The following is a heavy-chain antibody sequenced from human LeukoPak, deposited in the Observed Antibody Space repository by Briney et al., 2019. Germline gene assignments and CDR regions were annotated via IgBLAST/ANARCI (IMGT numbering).Heavy chain of an antibody. CDR1: GGSISNYY. V-gene: IGHV4-59*01. CDR2: IHYSGST. D-gene: IGHD4-23*01. J-gene: IGHJ6*02. Sequence: SETLSLTCTVSGGSISNYYWSWIRQPPGKGLEWIGYIHYSGSTNYIPSLKSRVTISVDTSKNQLSLKLTSMTAADTAVYYCARELGATVVNYGMDVWGQGTTVTVSS. CDR3: ARELGATVVNYGMDV.